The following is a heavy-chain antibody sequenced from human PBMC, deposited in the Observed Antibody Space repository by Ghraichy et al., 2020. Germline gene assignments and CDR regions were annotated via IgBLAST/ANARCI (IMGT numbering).Heavy chain of an antibody. J-gene: IGHJ3*02. CDR3: AGIELLNPYDAFDI. V-gene: IGHV3-48*03. D-gene: IGHD1-26*01. CDR1: GFTFSSYE. Sequence: GESLNISCAASGFTFSSYEMNWVRQAPGKGLEWVSYISSSGSTIYYADSVKGRFTISRDNAKNSLYLQMNSLRAEDTAVYYCAGIELLNPYDAFDIWGQGTMVTVSS. CDR2: ISSSGSTI.